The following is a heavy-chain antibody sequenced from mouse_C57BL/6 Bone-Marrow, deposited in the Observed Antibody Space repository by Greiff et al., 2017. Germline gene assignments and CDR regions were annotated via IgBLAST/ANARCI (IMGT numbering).Heavy chain of an antibody. Sequence: GQLPPAGAGRGRRVGSGKRACRVSGYTFTSYWLHWVKQRPGQGLEWIGEIDPSDSYTNYNQKFKGKSTLTVDKSSSTAYMQLSSLTSEDSAVYYCARSGGTSFAYWGQGTLVTVSA. CDR2: IDPSDSYT. D-gene: IGHD3-1*01. J-gene: IGHJ3*01. V-gene: IGHV1-69*01. CDR1: GYTFTSYW. CDR3: ARSGGTSFAY.